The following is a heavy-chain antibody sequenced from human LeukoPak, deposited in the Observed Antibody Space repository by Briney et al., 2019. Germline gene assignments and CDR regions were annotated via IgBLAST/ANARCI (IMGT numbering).Heavy chain of an antibody. CDR3: ARDVLGRYSSGWGDAFDI. Sequence: ASVKVSCKASGYTFTSYGISWVRQAPGQGLEWMGWISAYNGNTNYAQKLQGRVTMTRDTSISTAYMELSRLRSDDTAVYYCARDVLGRYSSGWGDAFDIWGQGTMVTVSS. V-gene: IGHV1-18*01. J-gene: IGHJ3*02. CDR1: GYTFTSYG. D-gene: IGHD6-19*01. CDR2: ISAYNGNT.